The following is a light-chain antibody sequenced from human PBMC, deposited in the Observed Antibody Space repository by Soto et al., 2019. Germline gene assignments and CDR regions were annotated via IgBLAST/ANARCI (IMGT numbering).Light chain of an antibody. CDR1: QSVSSN. V-gene: IGKV3-15*01. CDR2: DAS. J-gene: IGKJ1*01. CDR3: QQRDVWPRT. Sequence: IVMTQSPAILSVSPGERATLSCRASQSVSSNLAWYQQKPGQAPRLLIYDASTRATGIPARFSASGSATDFTLTISSLLSEDFAVYYCQQRDVWPRTFGQGTKVDIK.